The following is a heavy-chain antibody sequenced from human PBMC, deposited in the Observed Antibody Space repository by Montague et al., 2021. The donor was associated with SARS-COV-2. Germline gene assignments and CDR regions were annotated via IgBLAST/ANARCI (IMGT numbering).Heavy chain of an antibody. Sequence: SETLSLTCTVSGASVNSGDFYWSWIRQAPGKGLDWMGYIYYSVDTNYNPSLKSRISISVDRSMNQFSLKLSSVTAADTAVYFCARNAHYGSASYYIDYWGRGTVVIVSS. D-gene: IGHD3-10*01. CDR1: GASVNSGDFY. J-gene: IGHJ4*02. CDR2: IYYSVDT. CDR3: ARNAHYGSASYYIDY. V-gene: IGHV4-61*08.